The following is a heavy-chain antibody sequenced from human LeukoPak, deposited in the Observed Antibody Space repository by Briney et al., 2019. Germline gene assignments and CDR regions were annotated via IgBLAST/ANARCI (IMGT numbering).Heavy chain of an antibody. CDR3: ARDSRMLNYDILTGYYYYYGMDV. CDR2: ISSSGSTI. CDR1: GFTFSSYE. V-gene: IGHV3-48*03. Sequence: PGGSLRLSCAASGFTFSSYEMNWVRQAPGKGLEWVSYISSSGSTIYYADSVKGRFTISRDNAKNSLYLQMNSLRAEDTAVYYCARDSRMLNYDILTGYYYYYGMDVWGKGTTVTVSS. J-gene: IGHJ6*04. D-gene: IGHD3-9*01.